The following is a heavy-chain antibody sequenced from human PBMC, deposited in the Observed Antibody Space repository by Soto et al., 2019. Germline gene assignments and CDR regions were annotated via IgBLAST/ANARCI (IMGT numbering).Heavy chain of an antibody. D-gene: IGHD6-6*01. V-gene: IGHV4-59*01. CDR1: GGSISRYY. J-gene: IGHJ3*02. CDR3: ARVYGESGIAARWYGNPPRVAFDI. Sequence: SETLSLTCTVSGGSISRYYWSWIRQPPGKGLEWIGYIYYSGSTNYNPSLKSRVTISVDTSKNQFSLKLSSVTAADTAVYYCARVYGESGIAARWYGNPPRVAFDIWGQGTMVTVSS. CDR2: IYYSGST.